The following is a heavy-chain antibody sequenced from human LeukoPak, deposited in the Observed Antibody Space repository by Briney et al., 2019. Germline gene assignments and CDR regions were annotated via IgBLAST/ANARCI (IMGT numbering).Heavy chain of an antibody. D-gene: IGHD3-3*01. Sequence: PGMSLRLSCAASGFTFSSYAMHWVRQAPGKGLEWVAVISYDGSNKYYADSVKGRFTISRDNSKNTLYLQMNSLRAEDTAVYYCARAYYDFWSGSIDYWGQGTLVTVSS. CDR2: ISYDGSNK. J-gene: IGHJ4*02. CDR3: ARAYYDFWSGSIDY. V-gene: IGHV3-30-3*01. CDR1: GFTFSSYA.